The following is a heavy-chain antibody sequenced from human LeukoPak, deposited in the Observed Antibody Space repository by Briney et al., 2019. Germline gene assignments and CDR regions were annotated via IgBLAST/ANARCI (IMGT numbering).Heavy chain of an antibody. CDR2: INPNSGGT. Sequence: ASVKVSCKASGYTFTGYYMQWVRQAPGQGLEWMGRINPNSGGTNYAQKFQGRVTMTRDTSISTAYMELSRLRSDDTAVYYCARAARITIFGVVRYYFDYWGQGTLVTVSS. V-gene: IGHV1-2*06. CDR3: ARAARITIFGVVRYYFDY. CDR1: GYTFTGYY. D-gene: IGHD3-3*01. J-gene: IGHJ4*02.